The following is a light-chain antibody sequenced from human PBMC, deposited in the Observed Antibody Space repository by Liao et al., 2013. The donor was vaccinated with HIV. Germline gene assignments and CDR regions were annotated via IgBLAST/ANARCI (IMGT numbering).Light chain of an antibody. CDR2: QDT. CDR1: RLGDKY. V-gene: IGLV3-1*01. Sequence: SYELTQPPSVSVSPGQTASITCSGDRLGDKYTCWYQQKPGQSPVLVIYQDTKRPSGIPERFSGSNSGNTATLTISGTQXTDEADYYCQAWDSSTDYVFGTGT. J-gene: IGLJ1*01. CDR3: QAWDSSTDYV.